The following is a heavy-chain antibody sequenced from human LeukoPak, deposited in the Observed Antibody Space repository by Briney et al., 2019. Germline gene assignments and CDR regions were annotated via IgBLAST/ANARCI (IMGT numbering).Heavy chain of an antibody. J-gene: IGHJ4*02. V-gene: IGHV1-2*02. CDR1: GYTFTGYY. CDR2: INPNSGGT. D-gene: IGHD4-17*01. CDR3: ARDWYGDLYYFDY. Sequence: ASVKVSCKASGYTFTGYYMHWVRQAPGQGLEWMGWINPNSGGTNYAQKFQGRVTMTRDTSISTAYMELSRLRSDDTAVYYCARDWYGDLYYFDYWGQGTLVTVSS.